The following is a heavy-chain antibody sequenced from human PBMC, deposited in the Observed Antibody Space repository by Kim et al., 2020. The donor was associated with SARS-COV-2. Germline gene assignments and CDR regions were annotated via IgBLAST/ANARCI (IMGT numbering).Heavy chain of an antibody. Sequence: SQTLSLTCAISGDSVSTNSVTWNWIRQSPSRGLEWLGRTYFRSKWYYEYALSVKRRITISPDTSKNQFSLQLNSVTPEDTAIYFCARRTSRGLMDVWGQG. CDR1: GDSVSTNSVT. J-gene: IGHJ6*02. CDR2: TYFRSKWYY. CDR3: ARRTSRGLMDV. V-gene: IGHV6-1*01.